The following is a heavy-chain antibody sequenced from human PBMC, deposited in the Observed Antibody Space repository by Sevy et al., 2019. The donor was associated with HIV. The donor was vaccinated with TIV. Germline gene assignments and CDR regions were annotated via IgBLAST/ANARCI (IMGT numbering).Heavy chain of an antibody. CDR3: ARDGGRITMVQGVLAYYHGMDV. J-gene: IGHJ6*02. D-gene: IGHD3-10*01. CDR1: GFTFSIYS. CDR2: SSSSSNYI. V-gene: IGHV3-21*01. Sequence: GRSLRLSCAASGFTFSIYSMNWVRQAPGKGLEWVSSSSSSSNYIYYADSVKGRFTISRDNAKNSLYLQMNSLRAEDTAVYYCARDGGRITMVQGVLAYYHGMDVWGQGTTVTVSS.